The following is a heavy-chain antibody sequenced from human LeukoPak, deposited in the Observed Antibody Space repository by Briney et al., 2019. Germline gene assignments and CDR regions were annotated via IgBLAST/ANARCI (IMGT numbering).Heavy chain of an antibody. J-gene: IGHJ3*02. Sequence: PGGSLRLSCAASGFTFSSYGMHWVRQAPGKGLEWVAVIWYDGSNESYADSVKGRFTISRDNSKNTLYLQMNSLRVEDTAVYYCAKSGVRAAADTNAFDIWGQGTMVTVSS. CDR2: IWYDGSNE. D-gene: IGHD6-13*01. CDR1: GFTFSSYG. CDR3: AKSGVRAAADTNAFDI. V-gene: IGHV3-33*03.